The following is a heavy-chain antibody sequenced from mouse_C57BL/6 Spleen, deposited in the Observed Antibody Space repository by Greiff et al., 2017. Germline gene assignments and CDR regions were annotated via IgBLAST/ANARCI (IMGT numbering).Heavy chain of an antibody. CDR2: ILPGSGST. CDR3: ARREYNTTVVARDY. D-gene: IGHD1-1*01. V-gene: IGHV1-9*01. J-gene: IGHJ2*01. Sequence: VQLVESGAELMKPGASVKLSCTATGYTFTGYWIAWVKQTPGHGLEWIGEILPGSGSTNYNENLKGTATFTADTSSNTAYMQLSSLTTEESAIYYCARREYNTTVVARDYWGQGTTLTVSS. CDR1: GYTFTGYW.